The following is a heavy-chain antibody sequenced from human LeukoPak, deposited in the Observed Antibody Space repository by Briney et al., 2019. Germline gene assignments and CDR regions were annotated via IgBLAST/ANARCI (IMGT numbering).Heavy chain of an antibody. J-gene: IGHJ4*02. Sequence: SGGSLRLSCAASGFTFSSYAMSWVRQAQGKGVEWGSAISGSGGSTYYADSVKGRFTIYRDNSNNTLYLQMNSLRSDDTAVYYCAKVTTLVTTVTKAARVGGYFDYWGQGTLVTLSS. V-gene: IGHV3-23*01. CDR1: GFTFSSYA. CDR3: AKVTTLVTTVTKAARVGGYFDY. CDR2: ISGSGGST. D-gene: IGHD4-17*01.